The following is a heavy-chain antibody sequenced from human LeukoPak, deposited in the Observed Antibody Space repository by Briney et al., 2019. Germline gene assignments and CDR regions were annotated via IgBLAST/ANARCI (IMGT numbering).Heavy chain of an antibody. J-gene: IGHJ4*02. CDR3: ARVRLVGYDILTGYYSFDY. V-gene: IGHV4-59*01. CDR1: GGSISTYS. Sequence: PSETLSLTCTVSGGSISTYSWSWIRQPPGKGLEWIGYIYYSENTNYNPSLKSRVTISVDTSKNQFSLKLSSVTAADTAVYYCARVRLVGYDILTGYYSFDYWGQGTLVTVSS. CDR2: IYYSENT. D-gene: IGHD3-9*01.